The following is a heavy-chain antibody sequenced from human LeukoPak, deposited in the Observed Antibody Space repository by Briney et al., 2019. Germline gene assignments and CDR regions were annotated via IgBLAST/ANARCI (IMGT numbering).Heavy chain of an antibody. J-gene: IGHJ4*02. Sequence: ASVQVSCKASGYTFTSYGISWVRQAPGQGLEWMGWISANDGNTDYPQKLQGRVTMTTDTSTSTAYMELRSLRSDDTAVYYCARESHVTREDYWGQGTLVTVSS. D-gene: IGHD3-10*01. CDR2: ISANDGNT. CDR3: ARESHVTREDY. CDR1: GYTFTSYG. V-gene: IGHV1-18*01.